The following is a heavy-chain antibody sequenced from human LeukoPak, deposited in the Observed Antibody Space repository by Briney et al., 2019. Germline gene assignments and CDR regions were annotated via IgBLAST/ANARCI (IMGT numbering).Heavy chain of an antibody. Sequence: SETLSLTCAVYGGSTSGYYWSWIRQPPGKGLEWNGEINHSGSTNYNPSLKSRVTISVDTSKNQFSLKLSSVTAADTAVYYCARHVYYYGSGSYSMDVWGKGTTVTISS. CDR3: ARHVYYYGSGSYSMDV. CDR2: INHSGST. CDR1: GGSTSGYY. V-gene: IGHV4-34*01. D-gene: IGHD3-10*01. J-gene: IGHJ6*03.